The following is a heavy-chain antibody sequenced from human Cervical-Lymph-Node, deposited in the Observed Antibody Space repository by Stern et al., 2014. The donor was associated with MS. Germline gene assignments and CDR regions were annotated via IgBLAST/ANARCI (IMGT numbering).Heavy chain of an antibody. CDR1: GDTFASYP. CDR3: ANPLPYAN. D-gene: IGHD4-17*01. J-gene: IGHJ1*01. V-gene: IGHV1-46*03. CDR2: VNPTDGRT. Sequence: VQLVESGSEVKKPGASVKVSCKASGDTFASYPIHWLRQAPGQGFVWMGIVNPTDGRTTYAQTFKGRVTLTRETSTRTVYMELSSLRTEDTAMYFCANPLPYANWGQGTRVTVSS.